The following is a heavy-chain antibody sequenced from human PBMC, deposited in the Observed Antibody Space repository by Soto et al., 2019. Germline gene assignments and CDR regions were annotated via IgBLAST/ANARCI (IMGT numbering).Heavy chain of an antibody. CDR2: ISGSGGST. D-gene: IGHD3-3*01. CDR3: AKAVTTITIFGVVIQTGSNWFDP. Sequence: GGSLRLSCAASGFTFSSYAMSWGRQAPGKGLEWVSAISGSGGSTYYADSVKGRFTISRDNSKNTLYLQMNSLRAEDTAVYYCAKAVTTITIFGVVIQTGSNWFDPWGQGTLVTVSS. J-gene: IGHJ5*02. V-gene: IGHV3-23*01. CDR1: GFTFSSYA.